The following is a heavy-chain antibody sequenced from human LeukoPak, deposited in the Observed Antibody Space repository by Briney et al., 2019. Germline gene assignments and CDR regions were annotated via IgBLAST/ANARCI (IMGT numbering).Heavy chain of an antibody. CDR3: ARSIGDGSGYYYYYMDV. CDR2: ISAYNGNT. D-gene: IGHD1-14*01. CDR1: GYTFTSYG. J-gene: IGHJ6*03. V-gene: IGHV1-18*01. Sequence: ASVKVSCKASGYTFTSYGISWVRQAPGQGLEWMGWISAYNGNTNYAQKLQGRVTMTTDTSTSTAYMELRGLRSDDTAVYYCARSIGDGSGYYYYYMDVWGKGTTVTVSS.